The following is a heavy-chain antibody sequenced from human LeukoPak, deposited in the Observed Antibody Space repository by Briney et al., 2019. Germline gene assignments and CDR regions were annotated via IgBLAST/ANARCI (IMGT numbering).Heavy chain of an antibody. D-gene: IGHD1-1*01. CDR1: GGTFSSYA. CDR3: ARDPMDWNDGWGFDY. V-gene: IGHV1-69*13. Sequence: GASVKVSCKASGGTFSSYAISWVRQAPGQGLEWMGGIIPIFGTANYAQKFQGRVTITADESTSTAYMELSSLRSEDTAVYYCARDPMDWNDGWGFDYWGQGTLVTVSS. CDR2: IIPIFGTA. J-gene: IGHJ4*02.